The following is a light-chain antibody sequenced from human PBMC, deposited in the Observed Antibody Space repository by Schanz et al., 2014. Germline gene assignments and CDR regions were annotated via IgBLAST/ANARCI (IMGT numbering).Light chain of an antibody. CDR2: GAS. CDR1: QSVTSN. J-gene: IGKJ4*01. V-gene: IGKV3-15*01. CDR3: QQYGSSPVT. Sequence: EIVLTQSPVTLSVSPGERATLSCRASQSVTSNLAWYQQKPGQAPRLLIYGASTRATGISARFSGSGSGTEFTLTISRLEPEDFAVYYCQQYGSSPVTFGGGTKV.